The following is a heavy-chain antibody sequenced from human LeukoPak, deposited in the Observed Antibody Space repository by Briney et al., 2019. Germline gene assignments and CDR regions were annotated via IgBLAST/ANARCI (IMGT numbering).Heavy chain of an antibody. D-gene: IGHD3-22*01. CDR2: MNPSGST. J-gene: IGHJ6*03. V-gene: IGHV4-34*01. CDR1: GGSISRHY. CDR3: ARGRQDVTMIVVIMTAVSYYLDV. Sequence: SETLSLTCTVSGGSISRHYWSWIRHTPEKGLEWIGEMNPSGSTNYNPSLKSRVTISVDTSKNQFSLTLSSVTAADTAVYYCARGRQDVTMIVVIMTAVSYYLDVWGKGTTVTVS.